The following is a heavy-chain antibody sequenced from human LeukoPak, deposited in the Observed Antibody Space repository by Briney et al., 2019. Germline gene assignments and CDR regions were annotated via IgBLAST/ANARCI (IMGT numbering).Heavy chain of an antibody. Sequence: PSETLSLTCTVSGGSISSYYWSWIRQPAGKGLEWIGRIYTSGGTNYNPSLKSRVTMSVDTSKNQFSLKLSSVTAADTAVYYCARELTYYYDSSGPNWFDPWGQGTLVTVSS. V-gene: IGHV4-4*07. CDR2: IYTSGGT. D-gene: IGHD3-22*01. J-gene: IGHJ5*02. CDR3: ARELTYYYDSSGPNWFDP. CDR1: GGSISSYY.